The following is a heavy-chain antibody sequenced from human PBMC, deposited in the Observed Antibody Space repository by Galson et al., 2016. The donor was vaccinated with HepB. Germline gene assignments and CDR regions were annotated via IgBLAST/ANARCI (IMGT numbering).Heavy chain of an antibody. CDR1: GGTSSNYA. CDR2: IIPIFDSA. CDR3: ARQDSYDSNGLDY. J-gene: IGHJ4*02. V-gene: IGHV1-69*04. D-gene: IGHD3-22*01. Sequence: SVKVSCKASGGTSSNYAINWVRQAPGQGLEWMGRIIPIFDSANYAQKFQDRVAITVDKSTSTAYMELSSLRSEDTAVFYCARQDSYDSNGLDYWGQGTLVTVSS.